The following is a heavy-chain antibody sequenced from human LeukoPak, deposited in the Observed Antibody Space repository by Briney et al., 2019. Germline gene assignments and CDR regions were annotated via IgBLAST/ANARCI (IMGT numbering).Heavy chain of an antibody. CDR1: GYTFTSYG. Sequence: GASVKVSCKASGYTFTSYGISWVRQAPGQGLEWMGWISAYNGNTNYAQKLQGRVTMTTDTSTSTAYMELRSLRSDDTAVYYCASIAAATPNEDAFDIWGQGTMVTVSS. D-gene: IGHD6-13*01. CDR3: ASIAAATPNEDAFDI. CDR2: ISAYNGNT. V-gene: IGHV1-18*01. J-gene: IGHJ3*02.